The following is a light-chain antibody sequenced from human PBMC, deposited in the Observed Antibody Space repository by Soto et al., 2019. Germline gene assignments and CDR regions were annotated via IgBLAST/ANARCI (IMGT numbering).Light chain of an antibody. CDR2: GAS. J-gene: IGKJ5*01. CDR1: QSVNSGY. V-gene: IGKV3-20*01. CDR3: QQYGSSPT. Sequence: EIAMTQSPDILSVSPGERATLSCRASQSVNSGYLVWYQQKPGQAPRLLIYGASTRATGIPDRFSKSGSGTDFTLTISRLEPEDFAVYYCQQYGSSPTFGQGTRLEIK.